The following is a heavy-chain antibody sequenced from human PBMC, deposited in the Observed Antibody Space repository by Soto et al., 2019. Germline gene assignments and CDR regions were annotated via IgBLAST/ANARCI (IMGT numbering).Heavy chain of an antibody. D-gene: IGHD6-19*01. J-gene: IGHJ4*02. V-gene: IGHV4-34*01. Sequence: SETLSLTCAVYGGSFSGYYWSWIRQPPGKGLEWIGEINHSGSTNYNPSLKSRVTISVDTSKNQFSLKLSSVTAADTAVYYCARAIIWVQWLVRGDYFDYWGQGTLVTVSS. CDR3: ARAIIWVQWLVRGDYFDY. CDR1: GGSFSGYY. CDR2: INHSGST.